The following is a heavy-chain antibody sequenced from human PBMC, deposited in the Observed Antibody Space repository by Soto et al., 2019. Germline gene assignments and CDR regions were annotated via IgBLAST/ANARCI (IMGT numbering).Heavy chain of an antibody. CDR1: GGSISSSSYY. V-gene: IGHV4-61*01. CDR2: IYYSGST. CDR3: ARGQGVVTPICDP. J-gene: IGHJ5*02. Sequence: SETLSLTCAASGGSISSSSYYWSWIRQPPGKGLEWIGYIYYSGSTNYNPSLKSRVTISVDTSKNQFSLKLSSVTAADTAVYYCARGQGVVTPICDPWGQGTLVTVYS. D-gene: IGHD3-3*01.